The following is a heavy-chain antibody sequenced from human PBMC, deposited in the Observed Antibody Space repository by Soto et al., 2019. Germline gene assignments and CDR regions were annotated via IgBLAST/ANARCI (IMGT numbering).Heavy chain of an antibody. CDR1: GFTFDDYT. CDR3: AKDRPKYCGGDCYSDY. J-gene: IGHJ4*02. Sequence: EVQLVESGGVVVQPGGSLRLSCAASGFTFDDYTMNWVRQAPGKGLEWVSLISWDGGSTYYADSVKGRFTISRDNSKNSLYLQMNSLRTEDTALYYCAKDRPKYCGGDCYSDYWGQGTLVTVSS. D-gene: IGHD2-21*02. CDR2: ISWDGGST. V-gene: IGHV3-43*01.